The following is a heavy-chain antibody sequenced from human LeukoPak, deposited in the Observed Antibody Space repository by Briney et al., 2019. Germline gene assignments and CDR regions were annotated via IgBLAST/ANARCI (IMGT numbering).Heavy chain of an antibody. D-gene: IGHD5-18*01. V-gene: IGHV3-74*01. CDR2: INSDGSST. Sequence: GGSLRLSCAASGFTFSSYWMHWVRQAPGKGLVWVSRINSDGSSTSYADSVKGRFTISRDNAKNSLYLQMNSLRAEDTAVYYCATQRGYSYGDAFDIWGQGTMVTVSS. CDR3: ATQRGYSYGDAFDI. CDR1: GFTFSSYW. J-gene: IGHJ3*02.